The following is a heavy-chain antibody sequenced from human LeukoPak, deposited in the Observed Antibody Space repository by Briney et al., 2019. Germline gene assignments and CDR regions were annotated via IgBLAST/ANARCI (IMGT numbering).Heavy chain of an antibody. V-gene: IGHV4-59*01. J-gene: IGHJ6*03. CDR2: IYYSGST. D-gene: IGHD5-12*01. CDR3: AGEPRQIVAGAQYYYMDV. Sequence: SETLSLTCTVSGGSISSYYWSWIRQPPGKGLEWIGYIYYSGSTNYNPSLKSRVTISVDTSKNQFSLKLSSVTAADTAVYYCAGEPRQIVAGAQYYYMDVWGKGTTVTVSS. CDR1: GGSISSYY.